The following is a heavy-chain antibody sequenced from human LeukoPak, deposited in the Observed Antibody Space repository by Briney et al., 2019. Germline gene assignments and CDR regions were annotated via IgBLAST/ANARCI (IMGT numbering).Heavy chain of an antibody. V-gene: IGHV3-33*01. J-gene: IGHJ4*02. Sequence: PGRSLTLSCAASGFSFSSYGMHWVRQAPGKGLEWVAVMWYDGSNKYYADSVKGRFTIPRDNSKNTLFLQMNSLRAEDTAVYYCARDRYDILTGYYMYFDYWGQGSLVTVSS. CDR2: MWYDGSNK. CDR1: GFSFSSYG. CDR3: ARDRYDILTGYYMYFDY. D-gene: IGHD3-9*01.